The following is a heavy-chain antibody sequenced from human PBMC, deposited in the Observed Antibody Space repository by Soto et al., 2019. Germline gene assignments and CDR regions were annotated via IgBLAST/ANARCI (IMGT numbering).Heavy chain of an antibody. CDR1: GYTFTGYY. CDR3: ARGFLRLGELSSPPFDY. D-gene: IGHD3-16*02. Sequence: GASVKVSCKASGYTFTGYYMHWVRQAPGQGLEWMGWINPNSGGTNYAQKYQGWVTMTRDTSISTAYMEMSRLRSEDTAVYYFARGFLRLGELSSPPFDYWGQGTLVTVSA. CDR2: INPNSGGT. V-gene: IGHV1-2*04. J-gene: IGHJ4*02.